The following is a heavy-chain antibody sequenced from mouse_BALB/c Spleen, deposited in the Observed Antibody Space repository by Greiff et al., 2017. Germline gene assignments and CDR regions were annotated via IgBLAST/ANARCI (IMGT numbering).Heavy chain of an antibody. CDR3: ARGDYYGSSYDY. D-gene: IGHD1-1*01. V-gene: IGHV3-2*02. Sequence: EVKLVESGPGLVKPSQSLSLTCTVTGYSITSDYAWNWIRQFPGNKLEWMGYISYSGSTSYNPSLKSRISITRDTSKNQFFLQLNSVTTEDTATYYCARGDYYGSSYDYWGQGTTLTVSS. J-gene: IGHJ2*01. CDR1: GYSITSDYA. CDR2: ISYSGST.